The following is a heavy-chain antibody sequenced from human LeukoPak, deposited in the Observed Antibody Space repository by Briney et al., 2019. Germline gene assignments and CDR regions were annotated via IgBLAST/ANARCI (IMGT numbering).Heavy chain of an antibody. CDR3: ASEMATISRDAFDI. D-gene: IGHD5-24*01. V-gene: IGHV3-20*04. J-gene: IGHJ3*02. CDR2: INWNGGST. CDR1: GFVFDDYG. Sequence: GGSLRLSCAASGFVFDDYGMSWVRQAPGKGLEWVSGINWNGGSTGYADSVKGRFTVSRDNGKNSLFLQMSSLRAEDTAVYYCASEMATISRDAFDIWGQGTMVTVSS.